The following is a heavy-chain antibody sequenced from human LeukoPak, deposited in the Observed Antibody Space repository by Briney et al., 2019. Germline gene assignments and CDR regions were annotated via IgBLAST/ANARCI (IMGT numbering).Heavy chain of an antibody. CDR3: ARVNVCPRCHFGY. CDR2: ISYDGSNK. V-gene: IGHV3-30-3*01. D-gene: IGHD3-16*01. CDR1: GFTFSSYA. J-gene: IGHJ4*02. Sequence: GGSLRLSCAASGFTFSSYAMHWVRQAPGKGLEWVAVISYDGSNKYYADSVKGRFTISRDNSKNTLYLQMNSLRAEDTAVYYCARVNVCPRCHFGYWAREPWSPSPQ.